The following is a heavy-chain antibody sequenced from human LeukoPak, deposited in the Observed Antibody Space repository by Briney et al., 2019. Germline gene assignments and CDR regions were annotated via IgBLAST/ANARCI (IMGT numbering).Heavy chain of an antibody. D-gene: IGHD2-2*03. V-gene: IGHV3-74*01. CDR1: GFTFGNYW. Sequence: GGSLRPSCAASGFTFGNYWMHWVRHAPGKGLLWVSRISDDGSSANYADSVQGRFTISRDNAKNTVYLQMHSLRAEDTAVYYCVSGYCSSTTCYRGAYWGQGTLVTVSS. CDR3: VSGYCSSTTCYRGAY. J-gene: IGHJ4*02. CDR2: ISDDGSSA.